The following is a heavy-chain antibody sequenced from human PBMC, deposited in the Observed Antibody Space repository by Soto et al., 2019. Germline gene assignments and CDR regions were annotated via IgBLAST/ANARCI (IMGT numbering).Heavy chain of an antibody. V-gene: IGHV4-30-4*01. CDR1: GGSISSNDYY. CDR3: ARDTDGSGSPYYYYGMDV. J-gene: IGHJ6*02. Sequence: SETLSLTCTVSGGSISSNDYYWSWIRQPPGKGLEYIGYIFYSGSTYYNPSLKTRVIMSVDTSKNQFSLNLSSVSAADTAMYYCARDTDGSGSPYYYYGMDVWGQGTTVTVSS. CDR2: IFYSGST. D-gene: IGHD3-10*01.